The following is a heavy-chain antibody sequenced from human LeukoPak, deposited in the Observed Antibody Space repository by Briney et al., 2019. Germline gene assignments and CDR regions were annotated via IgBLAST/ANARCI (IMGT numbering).Heavy chain of an antibody. V-gene: IGHV3-11*01. CDR2: ISSSGSTI. Sequence: GGSLRLSCAASGFTFSDYYMNWIRQAPGKGLEWVSYISSSGSTIHYADSVKDRFTISRDNAKNSLYLQMNSLRAEDTAVYYCASAIVGPTTDYWGQGTLVTVSS. CDR1: GFTFSDYY. J-gene: IGHJ4*02. CDR3: ASAIVGPTTDY. D-gene: IGHD1-26*01.